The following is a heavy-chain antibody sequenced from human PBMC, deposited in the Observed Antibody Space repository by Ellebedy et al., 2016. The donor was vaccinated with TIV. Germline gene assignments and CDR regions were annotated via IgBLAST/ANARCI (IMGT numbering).Heavy chain of an antibody. D-gene: IGHD1-1*01. CDR2: ISHDGSVK. CDR1: GFTFSRFG. CDR3: AKETTELTATTLY. Sequence: GESLKISCAASGFTFSRFGMPWVCQAPGKGLEWVAVISHDGSVKHYADSVKGRFTISRENSKNTLNLQLSSLRSEDTAVYYCAKETTELTATTLYWGQGTLVTVSS. J-gene: IGHJ4*02. V-gene: IGHV3-30*18.